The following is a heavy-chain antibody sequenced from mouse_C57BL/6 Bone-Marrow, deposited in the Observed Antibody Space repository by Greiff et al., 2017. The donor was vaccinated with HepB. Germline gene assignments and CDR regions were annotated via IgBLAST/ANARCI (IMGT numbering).Heavy chain of an antibody. D-gene: IGHD4-1*01. Sequence: VQLQQSGPELVKPGASVKIPCKASGYTFTDYNMDWVKQSHGKSLEWIGDSNPNNGGTIYNQKFKGKATLTVDKSSSTAYMELRSLTSEDTAVYYCAKANWEWYFDVWGTGTTVTVSS. CDR3: AKANWEWYFDV. J-gene: IGHJ1*03. CDR1: GYTFTDYN. V-gene: IGHV1-18*01. CDR2: SNPNNGGT.